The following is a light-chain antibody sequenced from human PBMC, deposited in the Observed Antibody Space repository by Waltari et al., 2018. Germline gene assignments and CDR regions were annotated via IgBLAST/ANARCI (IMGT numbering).Light chain of an antibody. Sequence: VMTQSPGTLSVSPGERDTLSSRAPQSIGTYLAWYQQKPGQAPRLLIYGASNRATGVPARFTGSGSGTEFTLTISRLQSEDFGVYFCQQYNNWPLFGQGTKLEIK. CDR3: QQYNNWPL. CDR2: GAS. CDR1: QSIGTY. V-gene: IGKV3-15*01. J-gene: IGKJ2*01.